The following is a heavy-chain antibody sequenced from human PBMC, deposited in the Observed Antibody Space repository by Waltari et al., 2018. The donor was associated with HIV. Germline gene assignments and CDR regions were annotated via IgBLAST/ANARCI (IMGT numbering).Heavy chain of an antibody. CDR3: ARGLSYFDGKPLPWYLDL. Sequence: SGGGSMQPGGSLRLSCVALVSTPASSCPSRFRQTPGKALEWFSYMGTTPTARYYEDSVRDRFTVFADKTKQSVYLQISNLQDEDSAVYYCARGLSYFDGKPLPWYLDLWGRGSRVTVAS. CDR1: VSTPASSC. D-gene: IGHD3-9*01. J-gene: IGHJ2*01. CDR2: MGTTPTAR. V-gene: IGHV3-48*02.